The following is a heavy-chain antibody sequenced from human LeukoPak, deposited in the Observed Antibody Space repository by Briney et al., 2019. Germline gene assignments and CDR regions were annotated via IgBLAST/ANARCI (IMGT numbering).Heavy chain of an antibody. V-gene: IGHV3-21*01. Sequence: GGSLRLSCAASGFTFSSYSMNWVRQAPGKGLEWVSSISSSSSYIYYADSVKGRFTISRDNAKNSLYLQMNSLRAEDTAVYYCAREGVWRQQLVDYYGMDVWGQGTTVTVSS. CDR3: AREGVWRQQLVDYYGMDV. CDR1: GFTFSSYS. CDR2: ISSSSSYI. D-gene: IGHD6-13*01. J-gene: IGHJ6*02.